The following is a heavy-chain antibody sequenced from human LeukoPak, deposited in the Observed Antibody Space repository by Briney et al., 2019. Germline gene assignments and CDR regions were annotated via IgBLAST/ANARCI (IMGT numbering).Heavy chain of an antibody. CDR2: ISGSGGST. Sequence: GGSLRLSCAASGFTFSSYAMSWVRQAPGKGLEWVSAISGSGGSTYYADSVKGRFTISRDNSKNTLYLQMGSLRAEDMAVYYCARDRGELLDYFDYWGQGTLVTVSS. D-gene: IGHD1-26*01. J-gene: IGHJ4*02. CDR1: GFTFSSYA. V-gene: IGHV3-23*01. CDR3: ARDRGELLDYFDY.